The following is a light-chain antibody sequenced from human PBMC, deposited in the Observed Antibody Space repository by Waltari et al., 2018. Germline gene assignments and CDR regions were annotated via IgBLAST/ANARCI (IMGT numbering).Light chain of an antibody. J-gene: IGKJ5*01. CDR3: QQYNRWPPIT. CDR1: QTVSSN. V-gene: IGKV3-15*01. Sequence: EVVMTQSPATLSVFPGESAGLSCRPSQTVSSNLAWYQQRPGEAPRLLIFDASTRAPSVPARFSGSGSGTEFTLTIRSLQSEDSAVYYCQQYNRWPPITFGQGTRLEIK. CDR2: DAS.